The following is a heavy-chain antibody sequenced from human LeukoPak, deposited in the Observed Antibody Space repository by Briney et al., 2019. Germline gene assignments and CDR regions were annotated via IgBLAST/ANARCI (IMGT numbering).Heavy chain of an antibody. CDR2: ISGSSRYI. CDR1: GFTFSTYS. D-gene: IGHD4-17*01. J-gene: IGHJ4*02. V-gene: IGHV3-21*01. CDR3: ARRLNYVDYGNDY. Sequence: NPAGSLRLSCAVSGFTFSTYSMNWVRQAPGKGLGWISTISGSSRYIYFANSVRGRVTISRDNPKNSVYLQMNSLRAEDTAVYDCARRLNYVDYGNDYWGQGTLVTVSS.